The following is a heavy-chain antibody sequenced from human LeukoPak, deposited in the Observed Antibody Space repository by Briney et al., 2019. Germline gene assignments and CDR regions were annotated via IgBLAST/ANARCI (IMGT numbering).Heavy chain of an antibody. V-gene: IGHV3-48*03. CDR3: ARDSSFEAFDI. J-gene: IGHJ3*02. Sequence: GGSLRLSCAASGFTFSSYEMNWVCQAPGKGLEWVSYISSSGRTINYADSVKGRFTISRDNAKNSLYLQMNSLRAGDTAVYYCARDSSFEAFDIWGQGTMVTVSS. D-gene: IGHD6-6*01. CDR1: GFTFSSYE. CDR2: ISSSGRTI.